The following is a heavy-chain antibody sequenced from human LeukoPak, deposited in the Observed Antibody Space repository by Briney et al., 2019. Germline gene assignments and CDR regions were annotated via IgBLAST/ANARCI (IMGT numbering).Heavy chain of an antibody. Sequence: PSETLSLTCTVSGYSISSGYYWGWIRQPPGKGLEWIGSIYHSGSTYYNPSLKSRVTISVDTSNNQFSLKLTSVTAADTAVYYCAREPSYYDSTGYWDWGQGALVTVSS. CDR3: AREPSYYDSTGYWD. J-gene: IGHJ4*02. V-gene: IGHV4-38-2*02. CDR2: IYHSGST. D-gene: IGHD3-22*01. CDR1: GYSISSGYY.